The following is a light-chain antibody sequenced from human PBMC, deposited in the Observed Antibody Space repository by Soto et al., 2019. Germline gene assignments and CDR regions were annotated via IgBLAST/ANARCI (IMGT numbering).Light chain of an antibody. V-gene: IGLV1-47*01. CDR3: AAWDDSLSGRV. Sequence: VLTQPPSASGTPGQRVTISCSGSSSNIGSNYVYWYQQLPGTAPKLLIYRNNQRPSGVPDRFSGSKSGTSASLAISGLRSEDEADYYCAAWDDSLSGRVFGGGTKLTVL. CDR2: RNN. J-gene: IGLJ2*01. CDR1: SSNIGSNY.